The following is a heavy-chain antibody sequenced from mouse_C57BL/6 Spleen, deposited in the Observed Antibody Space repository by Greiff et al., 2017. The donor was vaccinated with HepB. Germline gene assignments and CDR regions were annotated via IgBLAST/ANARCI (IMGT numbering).Heavy chain of an antibody. J-gene: IGHJ2*01. Sequence: EVKLMESGGGLVKPGGSLKLSCAASGFTFSSYAMSWVRQTPEKRLEWVATISDGGSYTYYPDNVKGRFTISRDNAKNNLYLQMSHLKSEDTAMYYCSANWDKGYFDYWGQGTTLTVSS. V-gene: IGHV5-4*03. D-gene: IGHD4-1*01. CDR3: SANWDKGYFDY. CDR2: ISDGGSYT. CDR1: GFTFSSYA.